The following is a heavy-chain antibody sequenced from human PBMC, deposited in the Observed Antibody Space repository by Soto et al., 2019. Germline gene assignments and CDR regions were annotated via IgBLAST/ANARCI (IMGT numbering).Heavy chain of an antibody. V-gene: IGHV3-7*01. CDR3: ARASIAAASVPDYYGMDV. Sequence: GSLIPCSAASGFTYSSDGMSWVRQAAGKGLEWVANIKQDGSEKYYVDSVKGRFTISRDNAKNSLYLQMNSLRAEDTAVYYCARASIAAASVPDYYGMDVWGQGTTVTVSS. J-gene: IGHJ6*02. D-gene: IGHD6-13*01. CDR1: GFTYSSDG. CDR2: IKQDGSEK.